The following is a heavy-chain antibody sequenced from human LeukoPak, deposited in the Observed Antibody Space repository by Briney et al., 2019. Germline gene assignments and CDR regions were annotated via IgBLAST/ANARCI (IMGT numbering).Heavy chain of an antibody. V-gene: IGHV3-48*03. Sequence: GGSLRLSCAASGFTFSSYEMNWVRQAPGKGLGWVSYISSSGSTIYYADSVKGRFTISRDNAKNSLYLQMNGLRAEDTAVYYCARSHFDPAYYYYYMDVWGKGTTVTISS. J-gene: IGHJ6*03. CDR2: ISSSGSTI. CDR1: GFTFSSYE. CDR3: ARSHFDPAYYYYYMDV. D-gene: IGHD3-9*01.